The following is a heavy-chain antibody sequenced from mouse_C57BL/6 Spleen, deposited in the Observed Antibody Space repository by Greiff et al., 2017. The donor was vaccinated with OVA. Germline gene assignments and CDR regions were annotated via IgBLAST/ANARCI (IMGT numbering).Heavy chain of an antibody. CDR1: GYTFTSYG. Sequence: VKVVESGAELVRPGASVKLSCKASGYTFTSYGISWVKQRTGQGLEWIGEIYPRSGNTYYNEKFKGKATLTADKSSSTAYMELRSLTSEDSAVYFCARKYCPYYAMDYWGQGTSVTVSS. V-gene: IGHV1-81*01. CDR3: ARKYCPYYAMDY. J-gene: IGHJ4*01. D-gene: IGHD5-1-1*01. CDR2: IYPRSGNT.